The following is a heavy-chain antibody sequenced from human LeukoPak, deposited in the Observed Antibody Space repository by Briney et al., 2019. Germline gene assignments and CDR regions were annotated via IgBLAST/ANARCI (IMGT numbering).Heavy chain of an antibody. D-gene: IGHD5-18*01. Sequence: SVRVSCKASGGTVSSSAISWGRQAPGQGLEWRGRIIPMFDIANYAQKFQGRGTITADKSTNTAYMELSSLSSEDTAVYYCARDHEDTAVVTYFDHWGQGTLVTVSS. J-gene: IGHJ4*02. CDR1: GGTVSSSA. CDR3: ARDHEDTAVVTYFDH. V-gene: IGHV1-69*04. CDR2: IIPMFDIA.